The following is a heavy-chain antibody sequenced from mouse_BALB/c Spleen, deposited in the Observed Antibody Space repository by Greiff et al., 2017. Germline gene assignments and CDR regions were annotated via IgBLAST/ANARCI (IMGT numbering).Heavy chain of an antibody. J-gene: IGHJ2*01. CDR1: GFTFSNYW. V-gene: IGHV6-6*02. Sequence: EVQLVESGGGLVQPGGSMKLSCVASGFTFSNYWMNWVRQSPEKGLEWVAEIRLKSNNYATHYAESVKGRFTISRDDSKSSVYLQMNNLRAEDTGIYYCTRHYGSSYYFDYWGQGTTLTVSS. CDR3: TRHYGSSYYFDY. D-gene: IGHD1-1*01. CDR2: IRLKSNNYAT.